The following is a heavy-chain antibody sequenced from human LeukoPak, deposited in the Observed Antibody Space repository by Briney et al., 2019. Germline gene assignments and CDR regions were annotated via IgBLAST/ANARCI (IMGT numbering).Heavy chain of an antibody. Sequence: GGSLRLSCAASGFTFSSYGMHWVRQAPGKGLEWVAVIWYDGSNKYYADSVKGRFTISRDNSKNTLYLQMNSLRAEDTAVYYCARDPGITMIPLYYFDYWGQGTLVNVSS. V-gene: IGHV3-33*01. CDR2: IWYDGSNK. J-gene: IGHJ4*02. CDR3: ARDPGITMIPLYYFDY. D-gene: IGHD3-22*01. CDR1: GFTFSSYG.